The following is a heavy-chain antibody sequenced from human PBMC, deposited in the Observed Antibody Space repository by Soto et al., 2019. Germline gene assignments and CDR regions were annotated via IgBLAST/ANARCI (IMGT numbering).Heavy chain of an antibody. CDR2: ISGSGGST. J-gene: IGHJ3*02. V-gene: IGHV3-23*01. D-gene: IGHD1-26*01. CDR1: GFTFSSYA. CDR3: ANIPLWEPEAPHAFDI. Sequence: GGSLRLSCAASGFTFSSYAMSWVRQAPGKGLEWVSAISGSGGSTYYADSVKGRFTISRDNSKNTLYLQMNSLRAEDTAVYYCANIPLWEPEAPHAFDIWGQGTMVTVSS.